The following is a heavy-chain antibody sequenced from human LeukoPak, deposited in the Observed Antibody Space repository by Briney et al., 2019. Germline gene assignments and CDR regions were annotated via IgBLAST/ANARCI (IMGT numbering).Heavy chain of an antibody. D-gene: IGHD3-16*01. CDR2: IDTSGNT. CDR3: AQGPWVAGGGMIDP. J-gene: IGHJ5*02. CDR1: GASASYNY. Sequence: SGTLSLTCIVSGASASYNYWSWLRQPAGKGLEGVGRIDTSGNTNYNPSLKSRVSMSMDTSKKQFSLQLTSVTAADTAVYYCAQGPWVAGGGMIDPWGQGTLVTVSS. V-gene: IGHV4-4*07.